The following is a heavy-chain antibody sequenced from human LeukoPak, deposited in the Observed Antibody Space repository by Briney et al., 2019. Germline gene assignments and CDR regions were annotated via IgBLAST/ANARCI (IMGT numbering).Heavy chain of an antibody. Sequence: PSETLSLTCAVYGLSFSGYYWSWIRQPPGKGLEWIGEINHSGSTNYNPSLKSRVTISVDTSKNQFSLKLSSVTAADTAVYYCARGRRYYDSSGYFDYFDYWGQGTLVTVSS. D-gene: IGHD3-22*01. V-gene: IGHV4-34*01. CDR3: ARGRRYYDSSGYFDYFDY. CDR1: GLSFSGYY. CDR2: INHSGST. J-gene: IGHJ4*02.